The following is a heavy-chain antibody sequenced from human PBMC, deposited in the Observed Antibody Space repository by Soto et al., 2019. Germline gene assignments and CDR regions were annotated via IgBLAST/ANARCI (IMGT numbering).Heavy chain of an antibody. J-gene: IGHJ6*02. CDR3: ARGGVTVTTRYGTDV. V-gene: IGHV1-69*13. CDR2: IIPIFGTA. CDR1: GGTFSSYA. Sequence: ASVKVSCKASGGTFSSYAISWGRQAPGQGLEWMGGIIPIFGTANYAQKFQGRVTITADESTSTAYMELSSLRSEDTAVYHCARGGVTVTTRYGTDVWGQGTTVTVSS. D-gene: IGHD4-4*01.